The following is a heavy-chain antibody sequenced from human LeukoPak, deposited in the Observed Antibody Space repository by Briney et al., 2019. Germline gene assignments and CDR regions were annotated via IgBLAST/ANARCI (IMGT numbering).Heavy chain of an antibody. CDR1: GFTFSSYA. CDR2: IHTDGIST. D-gene: IGHD1-1*01. Sequence: GGSQRLSCAASGFTFSSYAMSWVRQAPGKGLVWVSRIHTDGISTTYADSVKGRFTISRDNAKNTLYLQMNSLRAEDTAVYYCASGELDSLYYFDYWGQGTLVTVSS. V-gene: IGHV3-74*01. J-gene: IGHJ4*02. CDR3: ASGELDSLYYFDY.